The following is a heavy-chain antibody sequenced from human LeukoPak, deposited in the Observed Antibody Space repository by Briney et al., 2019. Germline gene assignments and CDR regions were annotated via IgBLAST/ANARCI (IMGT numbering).Heavy chain of an antibody. CDR1: GFTFNLYG. D-gene: IGHD3-16*01. J-gene: IGHJ3*02. V-gene: IGHV3-23*01. Sequence: GGSLRLSCAASGFTFNLYGMSGARRARGKGLEGVSDISGSGGSIYYAASVKGRFTISRDNSKNTLYLQMNSLRAEDTAVYYCAKEIGGDDAFDIWGQGTMVTVSS. CDR3: AKEIGGDDAFDI. CDR2: ISGSGGSI.